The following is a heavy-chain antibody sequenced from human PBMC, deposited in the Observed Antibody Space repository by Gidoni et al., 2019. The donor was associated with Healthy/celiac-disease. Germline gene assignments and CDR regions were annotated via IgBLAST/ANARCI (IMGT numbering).Heavy chain of an antibody. D-gene: IGHD5-12*01. Sequence: QVQLQQWGAGLLKPSETLSLTCAVYGGSFSGYYWSWIRQPPGKGLEWIGEINHSGSTNYNPSLKSRVTISVDTSKNQFSLKLSSVTAADTAVYYCARSKGGLAPGWFDPWGQGTLVTVSS. CDR1: GGSFSGYY. J-gene: IGHJ5*02. CDR3: ARSKGGLAPGWFDP. CDR2: INHSGST. V-gene: IGHV4-34*01.